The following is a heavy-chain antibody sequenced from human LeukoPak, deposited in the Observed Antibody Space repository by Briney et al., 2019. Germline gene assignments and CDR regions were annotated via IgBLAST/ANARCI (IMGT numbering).Heavy chain of an antibody. CDR3: STDHLLDY. CDR1: GFTFSGSA. V-gene: IGHV3-73*01. J-gene: IGHJ4*02. CDR2: IRTRTNTYAT. Sequence: GGSLRLSCAASGFTFSGSAIHWVRQASGKGLEWVGRIRTRTNTYATAYAASVEGRFTISRDDSQSTAFLQMNSLKAEDTAVYFCSTDHLLDYWGQGALVTVSS. D-gene: IGHD1-14*01.